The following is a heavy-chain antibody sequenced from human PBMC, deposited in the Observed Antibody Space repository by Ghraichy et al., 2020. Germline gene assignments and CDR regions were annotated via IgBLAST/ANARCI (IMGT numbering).Heavy chain of an antibody. CDR1: GGSFSGYY. V-gene: IGHV4-34*01. J-gene: IGHJ6*03. CDR3: ARGNALGYCSSTSCYRRRLPSYYYYYKDV. Sequence: SETLSLTCAVYGGSFSGYYWSWIRQPPGKGLEWIGEINHSGSTNYNPSLKSRVTISVDTSKNQFSLKLSSVTAADTAVYYCARGNALGYCSSTSCYRRRLPSYYYYYKDVWGKGTTVTVSS. CDR2: INHSGST. D-gene: IGHD2-2*02.